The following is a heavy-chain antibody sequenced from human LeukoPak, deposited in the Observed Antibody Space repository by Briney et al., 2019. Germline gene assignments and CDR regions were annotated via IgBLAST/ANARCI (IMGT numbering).Heavy chain of an antibody. CDR2: TYYRSKWYN. V-gene: IGHV6-1*01. J-gene: IGHJ5*02. CDR1: GDSVSSNSAV. CDR3: ARSYNWFDP. Sequence: SQTLSLTCAISGDSVSSNSAVWNWIRQPPSRGLEWLGRTYYRSKWYNDYAVSVKSRITINPDTSMNQFSLQLNSVTPEDTAVYYCARSYNWFDPWGQGTLVTVSS. D-gene: IGHD3-16*01.